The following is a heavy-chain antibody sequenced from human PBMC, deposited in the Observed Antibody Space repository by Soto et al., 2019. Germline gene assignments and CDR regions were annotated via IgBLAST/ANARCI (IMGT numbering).Heavy chain of an antibody. J-gene: IGHJ5*02. V-gene: IGHV3-74*01. CDR1: GFTFSNYW. CDR3: VKVPNGRYNWFDP. CDR2: INIDGSRT. Sequence: EVQLVESGGELVQPGGSLRLSCAASGFTFSNYWMHWVRQAPGEGLVWVSRINIDGSRTTYADSVKGRFTISRDNAKNTVYLQMNSLRAEDTAVYYCVKVPNGRYNWFDPWGQGTLVTVSS. D-gene: IGHD1-26*01.